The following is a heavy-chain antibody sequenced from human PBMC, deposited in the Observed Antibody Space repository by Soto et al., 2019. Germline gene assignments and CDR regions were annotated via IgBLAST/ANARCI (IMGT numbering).Heavy chain of an antibody. Sequence: GGSLRLSCAASGFTFSSYAMSWVRQAPGKGLEWVSAISGSGGSTYYADSVKGRFTISRDNSKNTLYLQMNSLRAEDTAVYYCAKDLRITMVRGVGGDYWGQGTLVTVSS. V-gene: IGHV3-23*01. D-gene: IGHD3-10*01. CDR3: AKDLRITMVRGVGGDY. CDR1: GFTFSSYA. CDR2: ISGSGGST. J-gene: IGHJ4*02.